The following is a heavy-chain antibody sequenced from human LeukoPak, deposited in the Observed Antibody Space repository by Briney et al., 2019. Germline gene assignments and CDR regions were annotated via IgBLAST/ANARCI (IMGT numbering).Heavy chain of an antibody. J-gene: IGHJ4*02. D-gene: IGHD5-24*01. Sequence: GGSLRLSCAASGFTFSSYEMNWVRQAPGKGPEWVSYISSSGVTIYYADSVKGRFTISRDNAKNSLYLQMNSLRAEDTAVYYCARAKMATGGGTFDYWGQGTLVTVSS. CDR1: GFTFSSYE. CDR2: ISSSGVTI. V-gene: IGHV3-48*03. CDR3: ARAKMATGGGTFDY.